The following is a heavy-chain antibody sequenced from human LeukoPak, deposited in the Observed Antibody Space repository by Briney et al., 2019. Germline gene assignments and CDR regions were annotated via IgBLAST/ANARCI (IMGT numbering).Heavy chain of an antibody. Sequence: ASVKVSCKASCYTFTSYGISWVRQAPGQGLEWMGWISAYNGKTNYAQKLQGRVTMTTDTSTSTAYMELRSLRSDDTAVYYCARDGGNFDYDYVWGSYATAPEYFGYWGQGTLVTVSS. D-gene: IGHD3-16*01. V-gene: IGHV1-18*01. CDR2: ISAYNGKT. J-gene: IGHJ4*02. CDR3: ARDGGNFDYDYVWGSYATAPEYFGY. CDR1: CYTFTSYG.